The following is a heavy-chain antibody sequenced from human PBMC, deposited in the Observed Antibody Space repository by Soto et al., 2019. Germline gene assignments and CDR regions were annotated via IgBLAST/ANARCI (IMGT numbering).Heavy chain of an antibody. CDR1: GGSISSSSYY. J-gene: IGHJ4*02. Sequence: SETLSLTCTVSGGSISSSSYYWGWIRQPPGKGLEWIGSIYYSGSTYYNPSLKSRVTISVDTSKNQFSLKLSSVTAADTAVYYCARLSVPAAIDYWGQGTLVT. D-gene: IGHD2-2*01. V-gene: IGHV4-39*01. CDR3: ARLSVPAAIDY. CDR2: IYYSGST.